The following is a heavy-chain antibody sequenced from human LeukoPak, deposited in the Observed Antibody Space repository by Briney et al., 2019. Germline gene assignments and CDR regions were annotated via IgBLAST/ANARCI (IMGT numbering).Heavy chain of an antibody. Sequence: GGSLRLSCAASGFTFSSYSMNWVRQAPGKGLEWVSAISGSGGSTYYADSVKGRFTISRDNSKNTLYLQMNSLRAEDTAVYYCANSRLVALFDYWGQGTLVTVSS. V-gene: IGHV3-23*01. CDR1: GFTFSSYS. CDR3: ANSRLVALFDY. CDR2: ISGSGGST. J-gene: IGHJ4*02. D-gene: IGHD5-12*01.